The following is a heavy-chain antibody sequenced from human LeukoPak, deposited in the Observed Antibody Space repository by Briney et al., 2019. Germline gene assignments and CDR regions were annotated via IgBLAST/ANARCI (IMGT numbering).Heavy chain of an antibody. D-gene: IGHD2-2*01. V-gene: IGHV3-7*01. Sequence: GGSRRLSCAASGFTFSSYWMSWVRQAPGKGLEWVANIKQDGSEKYNVDSVKGRFTIPRDNAKNSLYLKMNSLRAEDTAVYYCAREGIVVVPAADTYFDYWGQGTLVTVSS. CDR1: GFTFSSYW. CDR3: AREGIVVVPAADTYFDY. CDR2: IKQDGSEK. J-gene: IGHJ4*02.